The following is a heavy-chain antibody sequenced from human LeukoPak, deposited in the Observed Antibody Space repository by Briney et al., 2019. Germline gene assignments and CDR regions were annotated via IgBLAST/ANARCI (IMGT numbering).Heavy chain of an antibody. Sequence: SETLSLTCTVSGASISNYYWSWIRQPPGKGLGWIGYIYYTGSTNYNPSLKSRVTMSVDTSKNQFSLKLTSVTAADTAVYFCARVGTRGYSYGRFDYWGQGTLLTVSS. V-gene: IGHV4-59*01. D-gene: IGHD5-18*01. CDR2: IYYTGST. CDR3: ARVGTRGYSYGRFDY. J-gene: IGHJ4*02. CDR1: GASISNYY.